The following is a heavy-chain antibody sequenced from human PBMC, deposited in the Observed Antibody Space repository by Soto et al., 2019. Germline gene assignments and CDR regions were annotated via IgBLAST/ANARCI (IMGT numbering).Heavy chain of an antibody. CDR3: ARGATPRYFYNCKEHDAFDI. V-gene: IGHV1-8*01. D-gene: IGHD1-20*01. J-gene: IGHJ3*02. CDR2: MNPNSGNT. Sequence: ASVKVSCKASGYTFTSHDINWVRQATGQGLEWMGWMNPNSGNTGYAQKFQGRVTMTRNPSISTAYMELSSLRSEETAVYYFARGATPRYFYNCKEHDAFDIWGEGTMVTVSS. CDR1: GYTFTSHD.